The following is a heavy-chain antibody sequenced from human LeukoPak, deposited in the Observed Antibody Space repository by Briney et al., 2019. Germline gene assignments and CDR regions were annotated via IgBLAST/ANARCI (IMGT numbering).Heavy chain of an antibody. CDR2: ISSSSSYI. CDR1: GFTFSSYS. Sequence: GGSLRLSCAASGFTFSSYSMNAVRQAPGKGLWWGSSISSSSSYIYYAGSVKRRFTISRDNAKNSLYLQMNSLRAEDTAVYYCARDLMSSGWYSRLYYYYYMDVWGKGTTVTVSS. D-gene: IGHD6-19*01. V-gene: IGHV3-21*01. CDR3: ARDLMSSGWYSRLYYYYYMDV. J-gene: IGHJ6*03.